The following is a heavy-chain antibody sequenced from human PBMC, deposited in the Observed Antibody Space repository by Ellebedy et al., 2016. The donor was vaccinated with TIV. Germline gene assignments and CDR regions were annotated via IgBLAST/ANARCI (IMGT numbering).Heavy chain of an antibody. J-gene: IGHJ4*02. Sequence: GGSLRLSCAASGFSFSNYWMTWVRQAPGKGLEWVAVIWYDGSNEYYADSVKGRFTISRDNSKNTLYLQMNSLRAEDTAVYYCARDGREDYGGYMDQFDFDYWGQGTLVTVSS. CDR3: ARDGREDYGGYMDQFDFDY. CDR2: IWYDGSNE. D-gene: IGHD4-23*01. V-gene: IGHV3-33*08. CDR1: GFSFSNYW.